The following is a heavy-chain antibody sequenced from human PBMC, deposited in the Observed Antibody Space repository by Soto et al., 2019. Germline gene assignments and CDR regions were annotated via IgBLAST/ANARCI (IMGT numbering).Heavy chain of an antibody. V-gene: IGHV1-8*01. CDR2: IKPNSGNT. D-gene: IGHD2-2*01. CDR1: GYTFTSYD. CDR3: ARRGYCSSTSCYSWPYWFDP. Sequence: QVQLVQSGAEVKKPGASVKVSCKASGYTFTSYDINWVRQATGQWLEWLRWIKPNSGNTGYAQKLQGRVTMTRNTSISTAYMELSSLRSEDSAVYYCARRGYCSSTSCYSWPYWFDPWGQGTLVTVSS. J-gene: IGHJ5*02.